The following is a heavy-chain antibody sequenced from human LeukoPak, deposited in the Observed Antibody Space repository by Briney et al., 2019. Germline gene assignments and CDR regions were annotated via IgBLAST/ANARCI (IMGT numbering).Heavy chain of an antibody. Sequence: SETLSLTCTVSGGSISSSSYYWGWIRQPPGKGLEWIGSIYYSGSTYNNPSLKSRVTISVDTSKNQFSLKLSSVTAADTAVYYCARSIPAATLYYYYYGMDVWGQGTTVTVSS. V-gene: IGHV4-39*01. CDR2: IYYSGST. CDR1: GGSISSSSYY. D-gene: IGHD2-2*01. CDR3: ARSIPAATLYYYYYGMDV. J-gene: IGHJ6*02.